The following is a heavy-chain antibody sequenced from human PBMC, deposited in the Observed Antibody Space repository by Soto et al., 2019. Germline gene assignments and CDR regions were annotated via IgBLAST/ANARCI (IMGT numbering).Heavy chain of an antibody. CDR1: GDSFSSYY. J-gene: IGHJ4*01. CDR2: IFHTGSS. V-gene: IGHV4-59*01. D-gene: IGHD1-1*01. CDR3: ARTTTLENYFDY. Sequence: PSETLSLTCTVSGDSFSSYYWIWIRQPPGKGLEWIGYIFHTGSSVSNPSLKSRVTMSVDMSKKEFSLKLTSVTAADTALYYCARTTTLENYFDYWGHGTLVTVSS.